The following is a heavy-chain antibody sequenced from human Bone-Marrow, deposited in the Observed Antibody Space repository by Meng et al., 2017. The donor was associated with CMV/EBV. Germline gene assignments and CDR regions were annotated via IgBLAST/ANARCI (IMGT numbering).Heavy chain of an antibody. V-gene: IGHV3-7*01. Sequence: GESLKISCAASGFTFSSYWMSWVRQAPGKGLEWVANIKQDGSEKYYVDSVKGRFTISRDNAKNSLYLQMNSLRAEDTAVYYCARDLSYYDFWSGYYTPHYYYYGMDVWGQGTTGTVSS. CDR2: IKQDGSEK. D-gene: IGHD3-3*01. CDR3: ARDLSYYDFWSGYYTPHYYYYGMDV. J-gene: IGHJ6*02. CDR1: GFTFSSYW.